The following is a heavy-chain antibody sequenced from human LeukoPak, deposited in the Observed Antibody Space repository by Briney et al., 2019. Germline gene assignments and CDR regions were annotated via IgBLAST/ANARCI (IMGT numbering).Heavy chain of an antibody. D-gene: IGHD4-17*01. J-gene: IGHJ6*03. Sequence: PSETLSLTCTVSGGSISSYYWSWIRQPPGKGLEWIGYIYYSGSTNYNPSLKSRVTISVDTSKNQFSLKLSPVTAADTAVYYCARRPTTVTTGYYYYYMDVWGKGTTVTVSS. CDR1: GGSISSYY. CDR2: IYYSGST. V-gene: IGHV4-59*08. CDR3: ARRPTTVTTGYYYYYMDV.